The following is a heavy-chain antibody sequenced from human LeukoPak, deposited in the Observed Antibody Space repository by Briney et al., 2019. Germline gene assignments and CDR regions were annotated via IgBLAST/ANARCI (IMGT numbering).Heavy chain of an antibody. CDR1: GGSFSGYY. J-gene: IGHJ4*02. CDR3: ARYYYGSGSYSY. Sequence: SETLSLTCAVYGGSFSGYYWSWIRQPPGKGLEWIGEINHSGSTNYNPSLKSRVTISVDTSKNQFSLKLSSVTAADTAVYYCARYYYGSGSYSYWGQGTLVTVSS. V-gene: IGHV4-34*01. D-gene: IGHD3-10*01. CDR2: INHSGST.